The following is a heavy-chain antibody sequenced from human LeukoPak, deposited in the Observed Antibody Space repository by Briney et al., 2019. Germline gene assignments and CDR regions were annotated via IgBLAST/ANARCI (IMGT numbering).Heavy chain of an antibody. CDR2: IYYRGST. J-gene: IGHJ5*02. D-gene: IGHD1-1*01. Sequence: KTSETLSLTCTVSGGSISSSPYYWGWIRQPPGKGLEWIGTIYYRGSTYSNPSLNSRVTISLDTSKNQFSLRLRSVSAADTALYYWARHYLSDGILSMFDPGHRGTLVTVSS. V-gene: IGHV4-39*01. CDR3: ARHYLSDGILSMFDP. CDR1: GGSISSSPYY.